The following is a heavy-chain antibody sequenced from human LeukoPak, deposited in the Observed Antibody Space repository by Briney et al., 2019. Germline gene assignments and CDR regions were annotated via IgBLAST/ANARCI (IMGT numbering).Heavy chain of an antibody. Sequence: GASVKVSCKASGGTFSSYAISWVRQAPGQGLEWMGGIIPIFGTANYAQKFQGRVTITADKSTSTAYMELSSLRSEDTAVYYCARDSGYYYDSSGYYPPFDYWGQGTLVTVSS. J-gene: IGHJ4*02. V-gene: IGHV1-69*06. CDR2: IIPIFGTA. CDR3: ARDSGYYYDSSGYYPPFDY. D-gene: IGHD3-22*01. CDR1: GGTFSSYA.